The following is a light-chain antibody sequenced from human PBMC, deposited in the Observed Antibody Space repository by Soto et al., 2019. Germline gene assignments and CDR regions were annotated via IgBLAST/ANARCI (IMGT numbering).Light chain of an antibody. CDR1: QSPLHSNGNTY. Sequence: DIVMTQSPLSLPVTPGEPASISCRSSQSPLHSNGNTYLDWYLQKPGQSPQLLIYSVSNRASGXPXXLSASGSDTPFTLKISRVEAEDVGVYSRMHAVQTLTFGGGTKVE. J-gene: IGKJ4*01. CDR2: SVS. CDR3: MHAVQTLT. V-gene: IGKV2-28*01.